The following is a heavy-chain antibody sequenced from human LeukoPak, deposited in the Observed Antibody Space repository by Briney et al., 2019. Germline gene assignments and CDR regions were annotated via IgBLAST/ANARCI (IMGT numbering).Heavy chain of an antibody. CDR2: ISYDGSNK. CDR3: ARGGSGSYYYYFYYMDV. V-gene: IGHV3-30*01. Sequence: GRSLRLSCAASGFTFSSHAMHWVRQAPGKGLGWVAIISYDGSNKYYADSVKGRFTISRDNSKNTLFLQMNSLRAEDTAVYYCARGGSGSYYYYFYYMDVWGKGTTVTVSS. J-gene: IGHJ6*03. D-gene: IGHD3-10*01. CDR1: GFTFSSHA.